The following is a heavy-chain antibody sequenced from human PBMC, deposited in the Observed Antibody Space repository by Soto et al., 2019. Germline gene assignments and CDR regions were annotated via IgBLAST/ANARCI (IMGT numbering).Heavy chain of an antibody. J-gene: IGHJ3*02. V-gene: IGHV3-11*05. CDR3: ARDEDILTASDVFDI. CDR2: IGRSSSYT. CDR1: GFTFSDYY. D-gene: IGHD3-9*01. Sequence: QVQLVESGGGLVKPGGSLRLSCAASGFTFSDYYMTWIRQAPGKGLEWVSYIGRSSSYTNYADSVKGRVTISRDNANHSLYLQINGLRAAGTAFYYFARDEDILTASDVFDIWGQGTMVTVSS.